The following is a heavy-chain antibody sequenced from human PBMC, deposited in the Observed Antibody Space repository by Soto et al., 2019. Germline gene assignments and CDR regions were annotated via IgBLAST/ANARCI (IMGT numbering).Heavy chain of an antibody. V-gene: IGHV4-34*01. CDR1: GGSFSGYY. D-gene: IGHD2-2*01. CDR2: INHSGST. Sequence: SSETLSLTCAVYGGSFSGYYWSWIRQPPGKGLEWIGEINHSGSTNYNPSLKSRVTISVDTSKNQFSLKLSSVTAADTAVYYFARVGDCSSTSCYGRVIWFDPWGQGTLVTVSS. CDR3: ARVGDCSSTSCYGRVIWFDP. J-gene: IGHJ5*02.